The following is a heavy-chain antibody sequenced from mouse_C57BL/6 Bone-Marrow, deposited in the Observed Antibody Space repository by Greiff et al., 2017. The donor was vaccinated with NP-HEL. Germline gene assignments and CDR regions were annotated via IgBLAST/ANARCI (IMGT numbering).Heavy chain of an antibody. CDR2: IYPGSGST. Sequence: QVQLQQPGAELVKPGASVKMSCKASGYTFTSYWITWVKQRPGQGLEWIGDIYPGSGSTNYNEKFKSKATLTVDTSSSTAYMQLSSLTSEDSAVYYCASVVTTVWYCDVWGTGTTVTVSS. D-gene: IGHD2-2*01. V-gene: IGHV1-55*01. CDR3: ASVVTTVWYCDV. CDR1: GYTFTSYW. J-gene: IGHJ1*03.